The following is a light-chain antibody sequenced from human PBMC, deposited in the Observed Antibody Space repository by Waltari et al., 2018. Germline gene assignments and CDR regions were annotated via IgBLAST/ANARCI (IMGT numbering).Light chain of an antibody. CDR2: DAS. Sequence: EIVLTQSPATLSWSPGERATLSCRASQSVSSYLAWYQQKPGQAPRLLIYDASNRATGIPARFSGSGSGTDFTLTISSLEPEDFAVYYCQQRSNWPRSTFGQGTKLEIK. J-gene: IGKJ2*01. V-gene: IGKV3-11*01. CDR3: QQRSNWPRST. CDR1: QSVSSY.